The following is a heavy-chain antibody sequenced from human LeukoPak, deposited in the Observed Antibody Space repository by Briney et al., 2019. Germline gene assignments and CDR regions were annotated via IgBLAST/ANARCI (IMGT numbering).Heavy chain of an antibody. Sequence: ASVKVSCKASGYSFTSYAMNWVRQATGQGLEWMGWMNPNSGNTGYAQKFQGRVTMTRNTSISTAYMELSSLRSEDTAVYYCARVSYLRKGTLKLYTTIGYWGQGTLVTVSS. CDR3: ARVSYLRKGTLKLYTTIGY. CDR1: GYSFTSYA. V-gene: IGHV1-8*02. D-gene: IGHD5-24*01. CDR2: MNPNSGNT. J-gene: IGHJ4*02.